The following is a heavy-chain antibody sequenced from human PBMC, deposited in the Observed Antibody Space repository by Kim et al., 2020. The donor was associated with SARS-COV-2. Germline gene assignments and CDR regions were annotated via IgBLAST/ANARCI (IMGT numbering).Heavy chain of an antibody. CDR3: ARPWAYSSSTGGLDY. V-gene: IGHV1-69*01. J-gene: IGHJ4*02. Sequence: QRFQGRVKITADESTSTAYMELSSLRSEDTAVYYCARPWAYSSSTGGLDYWGQGTLVTVSS. D-gene: IGHD6-6*01.